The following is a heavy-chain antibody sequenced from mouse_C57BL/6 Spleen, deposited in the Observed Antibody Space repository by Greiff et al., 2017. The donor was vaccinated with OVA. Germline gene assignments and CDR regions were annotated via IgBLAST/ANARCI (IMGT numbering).Heavy chain of an antibody. CDR2: IDPSDSYT. J-gene: IGHJ4*01. V-gene: IGHV1-69*01. Sequence: QLQQSGAELVMPGASVKLSCKASGYTFTSYWMHWVKQRPGQGLEWIGEIDPSDSYTNYNQKFKGKSTLTVDKSSSTAYMQLSSLTSEDSAVYYCARYSNYDYYAMDYWGQGTSVTVSS. D-gene: IGHD2-5*01. CDR3: ARYSNYDYYAMDY. CDR1: GYTFTSYW.